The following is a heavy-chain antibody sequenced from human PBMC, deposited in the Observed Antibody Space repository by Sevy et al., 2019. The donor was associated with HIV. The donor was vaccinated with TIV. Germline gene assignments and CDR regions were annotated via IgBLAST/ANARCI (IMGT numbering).Heavy chain of an antibody. Sequence: GGSLRLSCEASGFSFSRYGMHWVRQVAGKGLEWVAVISFDGDNKYYSDSVRGRFAISRDNSENTMHLQMNNLRLDDTAVYYCAKGLSSIYPYSMDVWGQVTTVTVSS. V-gene: IGHV3-30*18. D-gene: IGHD3-16*01. CDR3: AKGLSSIYPYSMDV. CDR2: ISFDGDNK. J-gene: IGHJ6*02. CDR1: GFSFSRYG.